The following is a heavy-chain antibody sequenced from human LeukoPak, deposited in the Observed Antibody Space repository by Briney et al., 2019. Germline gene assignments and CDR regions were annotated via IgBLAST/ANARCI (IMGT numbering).Heavy chain of an antibody. CDR1: GGSISSSSYY. CDR3: ARAGPTGRMVYATRGNWFDP. V-gene: IGHV4-39*07. D-gene: IGHD2-8*01. CDR2: IYYSGST. Sequence: SETLSLTCTVSGGSISSSSYYWGWIRQPPGKGLEWIGSIYYSGSTYYNPSLKSRVTISVDTSKNQFSLKPSSVTAADTAVYYCARAGPTGRMVYATRGNWFDPWGQGTLVTVSS. J-gene: IGHJ5*02.